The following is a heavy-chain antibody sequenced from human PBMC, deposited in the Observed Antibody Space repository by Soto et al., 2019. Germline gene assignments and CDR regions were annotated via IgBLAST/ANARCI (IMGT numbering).Heavy chain of an antibody. CDR2: IYYSGST. CDR3: ARGPDDYSNSHLDY. V-gene: IGHV4-30-4*01. Sequence: SETLSLTCTVSGGSISSGDYYWSWIRQPPGKGLEWIGYIYYSGSTYYNPPLKSRVTISVDTSKNQFSLKLSSVTAADTAVYYCARGPDDYSNSHLDYWGQGTLVTVSS. J-gene: IGHJ4*02. D-gene: IGHD4-4*01. CDR1: GGSISSGDYY.